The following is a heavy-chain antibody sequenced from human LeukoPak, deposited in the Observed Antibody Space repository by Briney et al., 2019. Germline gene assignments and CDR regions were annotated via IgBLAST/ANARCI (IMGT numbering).Heavy chain of an antibody. Sequence: SVKVSCKASGGTFSSYAISWVRQAPGQGLEWMGRIIPILGIANYAQKFQGRVTITVDKSTSTAYMELSSLRSEDTAVYYCARRLDYYDSSGYAFDIWGQGTMVTVSS. CDR3: ARRLDYYDSSGYAFDI. CDR1: GGTFSSYA. CDR2: IIPILGIA. J-gene: IGHJ3*02. V-gene: IGHV1-69*04. D-gene: IGHD3-22*01.